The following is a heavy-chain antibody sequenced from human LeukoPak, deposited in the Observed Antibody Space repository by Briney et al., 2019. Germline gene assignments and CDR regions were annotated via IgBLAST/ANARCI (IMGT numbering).Heavy chain of an antibody. J-gene: IGHJ4*02. CDR3: ARDLGV. V-gene: IGHV4-59*11. Sequence: SETLSLTCTVSGGSMSSHYWSWIRQPPGKGLEWIGYIYNSETTNYNPSLKSRVTISVDTSKNHFSLKLSSVTAADTAVYFCARDLGVWGQGTLVTDSS. D-gene: IGHD3-16*01. CDR2: IYNSETT. CDR1: GGSMSSHY.